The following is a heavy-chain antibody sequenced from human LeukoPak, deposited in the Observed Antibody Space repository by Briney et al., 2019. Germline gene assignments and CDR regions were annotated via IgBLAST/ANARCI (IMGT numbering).Heavy chain of an antibody. D-gene: IGHD3-22*01. J-gene: IGHJ1*01. CDR1: GGSISSGDYY. CDR2: IYYSGST. V-gene: IGHV4-30-4*01. Sequence: PSETLSLTCTVSGGSISSGDYYWSWIRQPPGKGLEWIGYIYYSGSTYYNPSLKSRVTISVDTSKNQFSLKLSSVTAADTAVYYCARDYYDSSGYLGYFHHWGQGTLVTVYS. CDR3: ARDYYDSSGYLGYFHH.